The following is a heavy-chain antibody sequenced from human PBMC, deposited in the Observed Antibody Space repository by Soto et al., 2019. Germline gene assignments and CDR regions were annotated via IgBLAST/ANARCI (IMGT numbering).Heavy chain of an antibody. D-gene: IGHD2-2*01. V-gene: IGHV3-23*01. CDR3: AKGEAVVVPAAMPADV. Sequence: GGSLRLSCAASGFTFSSYAMSWVRQAPGKGLEWVSAISGSGGSIYYADSVKGRFTISRDSSKNTLYLQMNSLRAEDTALYYCAKGEAVVVPAAMPADVWGKGTTVTVSS. CDR1: GFTFSSYA. CDR2: ISGSGGSI. J-gene: IGHJ6*04.